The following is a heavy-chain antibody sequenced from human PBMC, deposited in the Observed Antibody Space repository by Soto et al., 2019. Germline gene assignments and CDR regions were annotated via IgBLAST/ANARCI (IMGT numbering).Heavy chain of an antibody. J-gene: IGHJ5*02. CDR1: GFSFSTYA. CDR2: ISAGGGNT. V-gene: IGHV3-23*01. Sequence: EVQLLESGGGLVQSGGSPRLSCAASGFSFSTYAMSWVRQAPGKGLEWVSGISAGGGNTFYADSVRGRFTTSRDNSKNTLYLEIYSLRAEDTALYYCAKHSEYQLLSWFDPWGQGTPVTVSS. CDR3: AKHSEYQLLSWFDP. D-gene: IGHD2-2*01.